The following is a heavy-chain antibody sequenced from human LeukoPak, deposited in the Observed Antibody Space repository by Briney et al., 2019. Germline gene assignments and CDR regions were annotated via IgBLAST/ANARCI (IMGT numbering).Heavy chain of an antibody. D-gene: IGHD3-9*01. Sequence: PSETLSLTCTVSGGSISSGGYYWSWIRLHPGQGLEWIGYIYYSGSTYYNPSLKSRVTISVDTSKNQFSLKLSSVTAADTAVYYCARTLVSQLTDYWGQGTLVTVSS. CDR1: GGSISSGGYY. J-gene: IGHJ4*02. CDR2: IYYSGST. CDR3: ARTLVSQLTDY. V-gene: IGHV4-31*03.